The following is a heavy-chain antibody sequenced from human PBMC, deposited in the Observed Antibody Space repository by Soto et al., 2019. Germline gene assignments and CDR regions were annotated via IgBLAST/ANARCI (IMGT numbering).Heavy chain of an antibody. CDR2: INPNSGNI. V-gene: IGHV1-8*01. CDR1: GNTFTSYD. CDR3: ARGRASGSYYLLDY. D-gene: IGHD3-10*01. Sequence: QVQLVPSGAEVKKPGASVKVSCKASGNTFTSYDLNWVRQATGHGLAWMGWINPNSGNIGYAQKFQGRVTMTRDTAIRTAYMEVSRLRSDDTAVYYWARGRASGSYYLLDYWGQGTLVTVSS. J-gene: IGHJ4*02.